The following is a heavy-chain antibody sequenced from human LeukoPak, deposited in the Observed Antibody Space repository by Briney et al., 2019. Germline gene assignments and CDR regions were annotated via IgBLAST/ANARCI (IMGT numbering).Heavy chain of an antibody. CDR1: GFTFSGSA. Sequence: GGSLRLSCAASGFTFSGSAMHWVRQASGKGLKWVGRIRSKANSYATTYAASVKGRFTISRDDSKKTAYLQMNSLNTEDTAVYYCTRPSGDGSGPPFDYWGQGTLVTVSS. D-gene: IGHD3-10*01. CDR2: IRSKANSYAT. CDR3: TRPSGDGSGPPFDY. J-gene: IGHJ4*02. V-gene: IGHV3-73*01.